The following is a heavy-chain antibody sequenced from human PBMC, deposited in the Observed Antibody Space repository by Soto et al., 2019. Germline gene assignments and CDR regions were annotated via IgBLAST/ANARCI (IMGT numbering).Heavy chain of an antibody. D-gene: IGHD6-19*01. CDR1: GFTFSSYW. J-gene: IGHJ5*02. CDR2: INSDGSST. V-gene: IGHV3-74*01. Sequence: EVQLVESGGGLVQPGGSLRLSCAASGFTFSSYWMHWVRQAPGKGLVWVSRINSDGSSTSYADSVEGRFTISRDNAKNTLYLQMNSLRAEDTAIYYCARVQLRSTGWYPWGQGTLLTVSS. CDR3: ARVQLRSTGWYP.